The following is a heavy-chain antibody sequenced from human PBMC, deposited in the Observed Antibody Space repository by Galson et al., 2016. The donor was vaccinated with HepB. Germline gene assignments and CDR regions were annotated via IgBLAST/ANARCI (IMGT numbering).Heavy chain of an antibody. J-gene: IGHJ3*01. D-gene: IGHD6-19*01. CDR3: ARHIAVSGTRGFDV. Sequence: WYYDYAVSLKGRIIINPDTSNNHLSLRLESVTAADTAVYFCARHIAVSGTRGFDVWGQGTMVTVSS. CDR2: WYY. V-gene: IGHV6-1*01.